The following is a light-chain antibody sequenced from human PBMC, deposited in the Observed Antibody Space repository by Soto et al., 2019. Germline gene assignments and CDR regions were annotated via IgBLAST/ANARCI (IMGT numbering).Light chain of an antibody. Sequence: DIQLTQSPSTLSASVGDRVTITCRASQSISVWLAWYQQKPGRAPKLLIFHVSTLASGVPSRFSGGGSGPEFTLTINSLQADYCATYYCHQYISYPYTFGQGTKVEIE. V-gene: IGKV1-5*01. CDR2: HVS. J-gene: IGKJ2*01. CDR1: QSISVW. CDR3: HQYISYPYT.